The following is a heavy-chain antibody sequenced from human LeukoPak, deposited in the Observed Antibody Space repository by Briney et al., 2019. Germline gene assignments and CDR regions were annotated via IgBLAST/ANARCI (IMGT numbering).Heavy chain of an antibody. Sequence: TSETLSLTCTVSGGSISSSSYYWGWIRQPPGKGLEWIGSIYYSGSTYYNPSLKSRVTISVDTSKNQFSLKLSSVTAADTAVYYCASNYFDSSDYQFVGAFDLWDQGTMVTVSS. V-gene: IGHV4-39*07. J-gene: IGHJ3*01. D-gene: IGHD3-22*01. CDR2: IYYSGST. CDR3: ASNYFDSSDYQFVGAFDL. CDR1: GGSISSSSYY.